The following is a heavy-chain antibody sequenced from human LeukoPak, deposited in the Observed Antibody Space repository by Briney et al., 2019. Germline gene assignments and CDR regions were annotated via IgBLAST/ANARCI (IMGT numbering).Heavy chain of an antibody. J-gene: IGHJ6*03. D-gene: IGHD3-3*01. CDR1: GFTFSSYE. V-gene: IGHV3-48*03. Sequence: GGSLRLSCAASGFTFSSYEMNWVRQAPGKGLEWVSYISSSGSTIYYADSVKGRFTISRDNAKNSLYLQMNSLRAEDTAVYYCARAYYDFWSGYYCYYMDVWGKGTTVTVSS. CDR3: ARAYYDFWSGYYCYYMDV. CDR2: ISSSGSTI.